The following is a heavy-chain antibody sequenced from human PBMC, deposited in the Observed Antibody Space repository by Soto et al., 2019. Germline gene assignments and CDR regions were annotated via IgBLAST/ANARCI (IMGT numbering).Heavy chain of an antibody. CDR3: ASQSGGPLDY. CDR2: IYYSGST. D-gene: IGHD2-15*01. Sequence: SETLSLTCPVSGFSISSYYWSWIRQPPGKGLEWIGYIYYSGSTNYNPSLKSRVTISVDTSKNQFSLKLSSVTAADTAVYYCASQSGGPLDYWGQGTLVTVSS. V-gene: IGHV4-59*08. J-gene: IGHJ4*02. CDR1: GFSISSYY.